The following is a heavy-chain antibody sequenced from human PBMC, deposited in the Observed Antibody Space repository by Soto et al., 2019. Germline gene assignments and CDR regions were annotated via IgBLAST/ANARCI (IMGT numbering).Heavy chain of an antibody. CDR2: IIPILGIA. V-gene: IGHV1-69*02. CDR1: GGTFSSYT. CDR3: IAVAGTAANRFDY. Sequence: ASVKVSCKASGGTFSSYTISWVRQAPGQGLEWMGRIIPILGIANYAQKFQGRVTITADESTSTAYMELSSLRSEDTAVYYCIAVAGTAANRFDYWGQGTLVTVSS. J-gene: IGHJ4*02. D-gene: IGHD6-19*01.